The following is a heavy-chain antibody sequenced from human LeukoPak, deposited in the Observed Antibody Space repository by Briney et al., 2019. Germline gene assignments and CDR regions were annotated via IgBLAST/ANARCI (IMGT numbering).Heavy chain of an antibody. Sequence: SETLSLTCTVSGGSISSSSYYWGCIRQPPGKGLEWIGIIYYSGSTYYNPSLKSRVTISVDTSKNQFSLKLSSVTAADTAVYYCARHTYDSSGFLFDYWGQGTLVTVSS. CDR1: GGSISSSSYY. CDR2: IYYSGST. V-gene: IGHV4-39*01. J-gene: IGHJ4*02. CDR3: ARHTYDSSGFLFDY. D-gene: IGHD3-22*01.